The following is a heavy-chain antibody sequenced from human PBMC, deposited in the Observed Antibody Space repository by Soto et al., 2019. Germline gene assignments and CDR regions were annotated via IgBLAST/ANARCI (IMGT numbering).Heavy chain of an antibody. J-gene: IGHJ4*01. D-gene: IGHD3-22*01. V-gene: IGHV4-38-2*02. Sequence: SETLSLTCAVSNFSITSGFYWGWLRQPPGKGLEWIGSIFHTGSTYYQPSLKSRVTISLDRSKNQFSLTLNSVTAADAAVYYCARDGLRYFESYGYYSGPTLDYWGQGVPVPVYS. CDR3: ARDGLRYFESYGYYSGPTLDY. CDR2: IFHTGST. CDR1: NFSITSGFY.